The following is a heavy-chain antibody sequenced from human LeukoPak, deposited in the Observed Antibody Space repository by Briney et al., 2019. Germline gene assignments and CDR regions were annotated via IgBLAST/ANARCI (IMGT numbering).Heavy chain of an antibody. CDR2: IYHSGST. V-gene: IGHV4-4*02. CDR1: GGSISSSNW. Sequence: SGTLSLTCAVSGGSISSSNWWSWVRQPPGKGLEWIGEIYHSGSTNYNPSLKSRVTISVDKPKNQFSLKLSSVTAADTAVYYCATLWFGELGSWFDPWGQGTLVTVSS. D-gene: IGHD3-10*01. CDR3: ATLWFGELGSWFDP. J-gene: IGHJ5*02.